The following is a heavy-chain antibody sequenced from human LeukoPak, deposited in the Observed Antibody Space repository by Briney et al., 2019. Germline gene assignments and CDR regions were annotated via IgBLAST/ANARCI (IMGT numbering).Heavy chain of an antibody. J-gene: IGHJ4*02. CDR1: GFTFNSYE. Sequence: GGSLRLSCAASGFTFNSYEMNWVRQAPGKGLEWLSWIGLSDRAVYYADSVKGRFTISRDDAENSLYLQMNSLSVDDTAVYYCARESTSSGGDCSIDYWGQGTLVTVSS. CDR3: ARESTSSGGDCSIDY. V-gene: IGHV3-48*03. D-gene: IGHD2-21*02. CDR2: IGLSDRAV.